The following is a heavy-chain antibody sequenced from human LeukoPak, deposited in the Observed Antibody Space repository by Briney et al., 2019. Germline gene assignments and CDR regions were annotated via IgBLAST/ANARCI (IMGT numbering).Heavy chain of an antibody. CDR3: ARILVRGVILYAFDI. CDR1: GGSISSSSYY. Sequence: SETLSLTCTGSGGSISSSSYYWGWVRQPPGRGREWLGSIDYSGSTYYNPSLKSRVTISVATSKTQFSLKLSSVTAADTAVYYCARILVRGVILYAFDIWGQGTMVTASS. CDR2: IDYSGST. V-gene: IGHV4-39*01. D-gene: IGHD3-10*01. J-gene: IGHJ3*02.